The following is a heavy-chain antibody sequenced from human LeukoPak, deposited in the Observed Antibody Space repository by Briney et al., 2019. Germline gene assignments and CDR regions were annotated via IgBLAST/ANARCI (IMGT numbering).Heavy chain of an antibody. CDR1: GGSISSHY. Sequence: PSETLSLTCTVSGGSISSHYWSWIRQPAGKGLEWIGRIYSSGSTYYKPSLKSRVTMSVDASTNQFSLKLTSVTAADTAVYFCARNLQGGYNYGYLDSWGQGTLVTVSS. D-gene: IGHD5-18*01. V-gene: IGHV4-4*07. J-gene: IGHJ4*02. CDR2: IYSSGST. CDR3: ARNLQGGYNYGYLDS.